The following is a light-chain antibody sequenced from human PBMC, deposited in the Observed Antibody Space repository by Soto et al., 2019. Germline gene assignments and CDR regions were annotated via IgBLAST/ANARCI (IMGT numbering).Light chain of an antibody. Sequence: QSALTLPASVSGSPGQSITISCTGTSSDVGGYNYVSWYQQHPGKAPKLIIYDVNNRPSGVSNRFSGSKSGNTASLTISGLQAEDEADYYCSSYTSSSTWVFGAGTKLTVL. CDR1: SSDVGGYNY. CDR3: SSYTSSSTWV. V-gene: IGLV2-14*03. CDR2: DVN. J-gene: IGLJ3*02.